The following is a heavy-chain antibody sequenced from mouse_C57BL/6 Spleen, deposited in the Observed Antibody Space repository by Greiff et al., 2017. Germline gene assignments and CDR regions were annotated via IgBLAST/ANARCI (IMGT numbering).Heavy chain of an antibody. CDR2: ISYDGSN. Sequence: EVKLMESGPGLVKPSQSLSLTCSVTGYSITSGYYWNWIRQFPGNKLEWMGYISYDGSNNYNPSLKNRISITRDTSKNQFFLKLNSVTTEDTATYYCAGLAMDYWGQGTSVTVSS. CDR1: GYSITSGYY. J-gene: IGHJ4*01. CDR3: AGLAMDY. V-gene: IGHV3-6*01.